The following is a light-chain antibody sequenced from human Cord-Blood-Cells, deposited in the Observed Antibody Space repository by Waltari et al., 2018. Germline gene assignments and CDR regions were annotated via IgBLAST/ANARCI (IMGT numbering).Light chain of an antibody. J-gene: IGKJ5*01. CDR3: QQRSNWPPIT. V-gene: IGKV3-11*01. CDR1: QSVSSY. CDR2: DAS. Sequence: EIVLTQSPATLSLSPGERATLSCRACQSVSSYLAWYQQKPCQAPWILIYDASNRATGIPARFSGSGSVTDFTLTISSLEPEDFAVYYCQQRSNWPPITFGQGTRLEIK.